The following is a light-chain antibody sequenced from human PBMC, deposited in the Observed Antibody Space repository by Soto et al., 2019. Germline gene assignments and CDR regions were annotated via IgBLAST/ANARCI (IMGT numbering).Light chain of an antibody. Sequence: DIQMTQSPSSLSSSVGDRVTITCRASQSISHDLAWYQQKPGKVPKLLIYAASTLQSGVPSRFSGSGSGTDFTLTISRLQPEDVATYYYQNYNSAPHTFGGGTKVEIK. J-gene: IGKJ4*01. CDR3: QNYNSAPHT. V-gene: IGKV1-27*01. CDR2: AAS. CDR1: QSISHD.